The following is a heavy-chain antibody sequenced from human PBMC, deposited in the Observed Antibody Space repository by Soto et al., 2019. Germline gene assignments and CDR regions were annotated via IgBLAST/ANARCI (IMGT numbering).Heavy chain of an antibody. J-gene: IGHJ2*01. V-gene: IGHV3-13*01. D-gene: IGHD1-26*01. CDR1: GFTFSRYD. CDR3: ARAVGARPSWHFDL. Sequence: EVQLVESGGGLVQPGGSLRLSCAASGFTFSRYDMHWVRQATGKGLEWVSAIGTGGDTYYPGSVKGRFTISRENAKNSLYLQMSSLRAGDTAVYYCARAVGARPSWHFDLGGRGTLVTVSS. CDR2: IGTGGDT.